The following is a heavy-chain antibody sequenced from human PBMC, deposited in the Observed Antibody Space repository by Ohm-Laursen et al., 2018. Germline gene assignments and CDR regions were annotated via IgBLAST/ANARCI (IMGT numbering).Heavy chain of an antibody. D-gene: IGHD4-17*01. J-gene: IGHJ4*02. V-gene: IGHV3-15*01. CDR2: IKSKIDGATT. CDR1: GFTFSIYG. CDR3: TTGGYGDLQFDY. Sequence: SLRLSCAASGFTFSIYGMHWVRQAPGKGLEWVGRIKSKIDGATTDYAAPVKGRFTISRDDSKNTLYLQMNSLKTGDTAVYYCTTGGYGDLQFDYWGQGTLVTVSS.